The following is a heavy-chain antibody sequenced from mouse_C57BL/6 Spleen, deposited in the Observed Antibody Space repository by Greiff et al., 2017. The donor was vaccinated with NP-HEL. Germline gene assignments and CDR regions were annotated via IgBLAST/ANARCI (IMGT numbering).Heavy chain of an antibody. CDR3: ARKEDTVVAGFDY. Sequence: EVQLQQSGPELVKPGASVKMSCKASGYTFTDYNMHWVKQSHGKSLEWIGYINHNNGGTSYNQKFKGKATLTVNKSSSTAYMELRSLTSEDSAVYYCARKEDTVVAGFDYWGQGTTLTVSS. D-gene: IGHD1-1*01. V-gene: IGHV1-22*01. CDR1: GYTFTDYN. J-gene: IGHJ2*01. CDR2: INHNNGGT.